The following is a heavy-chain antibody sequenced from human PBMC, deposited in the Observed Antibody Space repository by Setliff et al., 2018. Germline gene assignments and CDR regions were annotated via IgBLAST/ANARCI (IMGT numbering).Heavy chain of an antibody. CDR2: ITSSGRDT. V-gene: IGHV3-23*01. CDR1: GFTFSNYA. D-gene: IGHD2-8*02. J-gene: IGHJ4*02. CDR3: VKGTLPYCTGPTCYPLDH. Sequence: PGGSLRLSCATSGFTFSNYAMGWVRQAPGKGLEWVSVITSSGRDTYYTDSVKGRFTIPRDNSDNTLYLQMNSLRDADTAIYYCVKGTLPYCTGPTCYPLDHWGQGTLVTVSS.